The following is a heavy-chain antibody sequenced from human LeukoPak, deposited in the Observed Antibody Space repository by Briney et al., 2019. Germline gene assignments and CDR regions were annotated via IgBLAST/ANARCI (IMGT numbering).Heavy chain of an antibody. V-gene: IGHV1-69*13. D-gene: IGHD5-12*01. CDR1: GGTFSSYA. Sequence: SVKVSCKASGGTFSSYAISWVRQAPGQGLEWMGGIIPIFGTANYAQKFQGRVTITADESTSTAYMELSSLRSEDTAMYYCVRDMGGHDFYFNYWGQGTLVTVSS. J-gene: IGHJ4*02. CDR3: VRDMGGHDFYFNY. CDR2: IIPIFGTA.